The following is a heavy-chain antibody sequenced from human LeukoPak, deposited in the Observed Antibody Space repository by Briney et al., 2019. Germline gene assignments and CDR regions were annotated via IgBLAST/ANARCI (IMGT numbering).Heavy chain of an antibody. CDR3: ARDRSPRSLYGLYYYYYGMDV. CDR1: GFTFSSYS. V-gene: IGHV3-21*04. D-gene: IGHD4-17*01. Sequence: GGSLRLSCAASGFTFSSYSMNWVRQAPGKGLEWVSSIGGSSRSIYYADSLKGRFTISRDNAKNSLYLQMNSLRDEDTAVYYCARDRSPRSLYGLYYYYYGMDVWGQGTTVTVSS. CDR2: IGGSSRSI. J-gene: IGHJ6*02.